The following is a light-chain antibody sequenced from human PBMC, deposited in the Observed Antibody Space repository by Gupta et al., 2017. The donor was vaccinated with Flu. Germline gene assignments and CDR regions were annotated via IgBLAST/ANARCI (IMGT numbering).Light chain of an antibody. CDR3: QSSDNRGTYVI. J-gene: IGLJ2*01. CDR1: ALADQY. CDR2: KDN. V-gene: IGLV3-25*03. Sequence: SSELTQPPSVFVSPGQTARLTSSGDALADQYGYWYQQKPGQAPTMVVRKDNQRPSGIPERFSGSSSGTKFTLTISGVQAEDKADYYCQSSDNRGTYVIFGGGTKLTVL.